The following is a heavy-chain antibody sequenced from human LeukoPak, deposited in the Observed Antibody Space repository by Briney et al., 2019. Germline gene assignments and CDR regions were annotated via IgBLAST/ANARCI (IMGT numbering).Heavy chain of an antibody. Sequence: PSETLSLTCAVYGGSLGGYYWSWIRQPPGKGLEWIGEINHSGSTNYNPSLKSRVTISVDTSKNQFSLKLSSVTAADTAVYYCAIPSGYSYGPYFQHWGQGTLVTVSS. V-gene: IGHV4-34*01. D-gene: IGHD5-18*01. J-gene: IGHJ1*01. CDR3: AIPSGYSYGPYFQH. CDR1: GGSLGGYY. CDR2: INHSGST.